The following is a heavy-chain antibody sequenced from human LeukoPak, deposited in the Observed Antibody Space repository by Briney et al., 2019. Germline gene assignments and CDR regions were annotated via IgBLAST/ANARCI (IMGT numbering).Heavy chain of an antibody. CDR1: GFTFSDYY. J-gene: IGHJ4*02. CDR3: ARDTGGDYVWGSYRYYFDY. V-gene: IGHV3-11*01. D-gene: IGHD3-16*02. Sequence: PGGSLRLSCAASGFTFSDYYMSWIRQAPGQGLEWVSYISSSGSTIYYADSVKGRFTISTDNAKNTLYLQMNSLRAEDTAVYYCARDTGGDYVWGSYRYYFDYWGQGTLVTVSS. CDR2: ISSSGSTI.